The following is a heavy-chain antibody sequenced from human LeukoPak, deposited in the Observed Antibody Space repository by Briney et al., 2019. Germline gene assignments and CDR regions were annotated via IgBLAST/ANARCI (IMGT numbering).Heavy chain of an antibody. Sequence: AGSLRLSCAASGFTFSSYDRTWVRQAPGRGLEWVSSIRPSGDNTYYGDSVKGRFTISRDNSKNTVYLQMNNMRVDDTAAYYCARVAGWHWFDPWGQGTLVTVSS. D-gene: IGHD6-19*01. CDR1: GFTFSSYD. CDR3: ARVAGWHWFDP. V-gene: IGHV3-23*01. J-gene: IGHJ5*02. CDR2: IRPSGDNT.